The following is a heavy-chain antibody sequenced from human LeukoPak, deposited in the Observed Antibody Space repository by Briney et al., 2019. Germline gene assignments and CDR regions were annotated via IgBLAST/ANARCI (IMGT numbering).Heavy chain of an antibody. D-gene: IGHD6-13*01. Sequence: SETLSLTCTVSGGSISSYYWSWIRQPAGKGLEWIGRIYTSGSTNYNPSLKSRVTMSVDTSKNQFSLKLSSVTAADTAVYYCARGFVAAAGSRRRGMDVWGKGTTVTVSS. V-gene: IGHV4-4*07. CDR2: IYTSGST. CDR1: GGSISSYY. J-gene: IGHJ6*03. CDR3: ARGFVAAAGSRRRGMDV.